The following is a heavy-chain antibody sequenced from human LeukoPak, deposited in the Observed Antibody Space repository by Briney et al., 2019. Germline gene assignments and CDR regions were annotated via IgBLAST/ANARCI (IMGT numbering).Heavy chain of an antibody. CDR1: GFTFSSYA. Sequence: GGSLRLSCAASGFTFSSYAMNWVRQAPGKGLEWVSAISGGGGRTYYADSVKGRFTISRDNSKNMLYLQMNSLRPEDTAVCHCASRANFDIMAGYFDQYWGQGTPVTVSS. J-gene: IGHJ1*01. D-gene: IGHD3-9*01. CDR3: ASRANFDIMAGYFDQY. V-gene: IGHV3-23*01. CDR2: ISGGGGRT.